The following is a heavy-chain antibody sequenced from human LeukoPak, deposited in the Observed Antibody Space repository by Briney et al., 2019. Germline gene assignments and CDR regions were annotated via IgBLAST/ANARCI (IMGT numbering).Heavy chain of an antibody. Sequence: PGGSLRLSCAASGFTFSSYSMSWVRQAPGQGLEWVGRIKSKTDGGTTDYAAPVKGRFTISRDDSKNTLYLQMNSLKTEDTAVYYCTTTYYYDSSGYSARLFDYWGQGTLVTVSS. J-gene: IGHJ4*02. CDR3: TTTYYYDSSGYSARLFDY. D-gene: IGHD3-22*01. V-gene: IGHV3-15*01. CDR1: GFTFSSYS. CDR2: IKSKTDGGTT.